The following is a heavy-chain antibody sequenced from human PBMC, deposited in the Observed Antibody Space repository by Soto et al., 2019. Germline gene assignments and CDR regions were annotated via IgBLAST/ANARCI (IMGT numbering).Heavy chain of an antibody. J-gene: IGHJ4*02. CDR1: GFTFSSYG. Sequence: GGSLRLSCAASGFTFSSYGMHWVRQAPGKGLEWVAVIWYDGSNKYYADSVKGRFTISRDNSKNTLYLQMNSLRAEDTAVYYCARDPFPVNYYFDYWGQGTLVTVSS. CDR3: ARDPFPVNYYFDY. CDR2: IWYDGSNK. V-gene: IGHV3-33*01.